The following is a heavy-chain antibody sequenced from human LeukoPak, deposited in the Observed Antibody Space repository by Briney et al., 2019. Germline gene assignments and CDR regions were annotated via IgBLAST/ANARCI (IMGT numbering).Heavy chain of an antibody. CDR2: INPNRGGT. D-gene: IGHD2-21*02. Sequence: GASVKVSCKASGYTFTSKGIGWVGRAPGQGLEWMEWINPNRGGTNYAQKFQGWVTMTRDTSISTAYMELSRLRSDDTAVYYCARDLLSCGGDRGTYYYGMDVWGQGTTVTVSS. V-gene: IGHV1-2*04. J-gene: IGHJ6*02. CDR1: GYTFTSKG. CDR3: ARDLLSCGGDRGTYYYGMDV.